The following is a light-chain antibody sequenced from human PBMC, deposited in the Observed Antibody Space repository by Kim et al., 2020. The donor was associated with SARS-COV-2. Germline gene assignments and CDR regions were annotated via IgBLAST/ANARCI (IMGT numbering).Light chain of an antibody. CDR1: QSISTW. CDR3: QQYNRQYT. CDR2: KAS. Sequence: LSASVGDRVTITCRASQSISTWLAWYQQKPGKAPKLLNYKASSLESGVPSRFSGSGSGTEFTLTISSLQPDDFATYYCQQYNRQYTFGQGTKLEI. V-gene: IGKV1-5*03. J-gene: IGKJ2*01.